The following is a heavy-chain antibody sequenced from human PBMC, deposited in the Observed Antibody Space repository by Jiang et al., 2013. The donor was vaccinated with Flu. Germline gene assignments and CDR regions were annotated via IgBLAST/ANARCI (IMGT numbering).Heavy chain of an antibody. Sequence: HWVRQAPGQGLEWMGIINPSGGSTSYAQKFQGRVTMTRDTSTSTVYMELSSLRSEDTAVYYCAREKDIAARNYYYYYGMDVWGQGTTVTVSS. J-gene: IGHJ6*02. V-gene: IGHV1-46*01. CDR3: AREKDIAARNYYYYYGMDV. CDR2: INPSGGST. D-gene: IGHD6-6*01.